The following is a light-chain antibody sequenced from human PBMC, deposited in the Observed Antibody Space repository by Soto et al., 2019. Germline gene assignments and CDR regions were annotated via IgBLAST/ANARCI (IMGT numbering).Light chain of an antibody. CDR2: DAS. CDR3: QQRSNWLFT. Sequence: EIVLTQSPATLYLSPGERATLSCRASQSVSSYLAWYQQKPGQAPRLLIYDASNRATGIPARFSGSVSGTDFTLTISSLEPEEFAVYYCQQRSNWLFTFGPGTKVDIK. J-gene: IGKJ3*01. V-gene: IGKV3-11*01. CDR1: QSVSSY.